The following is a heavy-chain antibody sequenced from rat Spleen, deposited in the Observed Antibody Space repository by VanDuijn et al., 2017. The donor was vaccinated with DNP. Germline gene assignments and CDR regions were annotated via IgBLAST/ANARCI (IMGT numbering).Heavy chain of an antibody. Sequence: EVQLVESGGGLVQPGNSLKLSCAASGFTFSDYAMAWVRQSPKRGLEWVATIIYDGSRTYYRDSVKGRFTISRDNPKSTLYLQMDSLRSEDTATYYCATHRGYWGQGVMVTVSS. CDR2: IIYDGSRT. CDR1: GFTFSDYA. CDR3: ATHRGY. J-gene: IGHJ2*01. V-gene: IGHV5S10*01.